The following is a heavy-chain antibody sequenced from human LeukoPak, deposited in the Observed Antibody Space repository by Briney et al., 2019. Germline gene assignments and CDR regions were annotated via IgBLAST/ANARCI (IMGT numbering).Heavy chain of an antibody. V-gene: IGHV4-34*01. Sequence: PSETLSLTCAVYGGSFSGYYWTWIRQPPGKGLEWIGEINHSGSTNYNPSLKSRVTISIDTSKNQFSLILNSVTAADTAVYYCARGGYWGQGTLVTVSS. J-gene: IGHJ4*02. CDR1: GGSFSGYY. CDR3: ARGGY. CDR2: INHSGST.